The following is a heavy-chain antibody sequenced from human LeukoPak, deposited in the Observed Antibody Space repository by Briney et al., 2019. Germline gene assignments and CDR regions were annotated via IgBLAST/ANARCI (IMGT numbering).Heavy chain of an antibody. CDR2: IYYSGST. Sequence: PSETLSLTCTVSGGSISSSSYYWGWIRQPPGKGLEWIGSIYYSGSTNYNPSLKSRVTISVDTSKNQFSLKLSSVTAADTAVYYCARVRYSSGWFEVWGQGTLVTVSS. V-gene: IGHV4-39*07. J-gene: IGHJ5*02. D-gene: IGHD6-19*01. CDR3: ARVRYSSGWFEV. CDR1: GGSISSSSYY.